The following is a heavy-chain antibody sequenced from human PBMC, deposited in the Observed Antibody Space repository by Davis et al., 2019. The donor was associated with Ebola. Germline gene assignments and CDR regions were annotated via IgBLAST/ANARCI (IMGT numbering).Heavy chain of an antibody. CDR1: GFTSSSYW. Sequence: AESLTLSCVASGFTSSSYWMHWVRQAQGKGLEWVAVIWYDGSNKYYADSVKGRFTISRDNSKNTLYLQMNSLRAEDTAVYYCARWGPVSAAIDNYYYYGMDVWGQGTPVTVSS. J-gene: IGHJ6*02. CDR2: IWYDGSNK. V-gene: IGHV3-33*08. CDR3: ARWGPVSAAIDNYYYYGMDV. D-gene: IGHD6-13*01.